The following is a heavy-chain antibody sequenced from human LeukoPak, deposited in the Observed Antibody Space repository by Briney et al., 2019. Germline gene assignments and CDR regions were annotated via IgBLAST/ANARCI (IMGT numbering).Heavy chain of an antibody. V-gene: IGHV3-23*01. CDR2: ISGSGGST. D-gene: IGHD3-3*01. CDR3: AKDGSIFTVVIIYFDY. CDR1: GYSFTSYW. J-gene: IGHJ4*02. Sequence: LGESLKISCKGSGYSFTSYWIGWVRQAPGKGLEWVSGISGSGGSTYYADSVKGRFTISRDNSKNTLYLQMNSLRDEDTAVYYCAKDGSIFTVVIIYFDYWGQGTLVTVSS.